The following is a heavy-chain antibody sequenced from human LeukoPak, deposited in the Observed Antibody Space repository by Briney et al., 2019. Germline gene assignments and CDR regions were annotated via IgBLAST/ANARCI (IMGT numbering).Heavy chain of an antibody. CDR2: INHSGST. D-gene: IGHD6-19*01. CDR3: ARGRGWFQKYFDY. Sequence: SETLSLTCAVYGGSFSGYYWSWIRQPPGKGLEWIGEINHSGSTNYNPSLKSRVTISVDTSKNQFSLKLSSVTAADTAVYYRARGRGWFQKYFDYWGQGTLVTVSS. J-gene: IGHJ4*02. CDR1: GGSFSGYY. V-gene: IGHV4-34*01.